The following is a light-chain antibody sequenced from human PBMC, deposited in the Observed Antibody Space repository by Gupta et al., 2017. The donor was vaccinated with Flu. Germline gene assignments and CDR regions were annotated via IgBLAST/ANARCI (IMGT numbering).Light chain of an antibody. CDR1: SSDIGAYEY. J-gene: IGLJ1*01. V-gene: IGLV2-14*01. CDR3: SSCATYHAWV. Sequence: QSALTQPASVSGSPGQSITTSCTGTSSDIGAYEYVYWYLQHPGKAHKRRMYGVSNRPAGVSDRFSASKTGNMASPPTSGLQAEDEADYSCSSCATYHAWVFGTGTKLTVL. CDR2: GVS.